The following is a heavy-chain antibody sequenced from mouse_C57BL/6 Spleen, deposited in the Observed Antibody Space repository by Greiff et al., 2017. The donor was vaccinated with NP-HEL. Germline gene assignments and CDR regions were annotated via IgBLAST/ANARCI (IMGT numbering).Heavy chain of an antibody. CDR1: GYAFSSSW. Sequence: VQLQQSGPELVKPGASVKISCKASGYAFSSSWMNWVKQRPGKGLEWIGRIYPGDGDTNYNGKFKGKATLTADKSSSTAYMQLSSLTSEDSAVYFCAPYDYDRFDYWGQGTTLTVSA. D-gene: IGHD2-4*01. V-gene: IGHV1-82*01. CDR2: IYPGDGDT. J-gene: IGHJ2*01. CDR3: APYDYDRFDY.